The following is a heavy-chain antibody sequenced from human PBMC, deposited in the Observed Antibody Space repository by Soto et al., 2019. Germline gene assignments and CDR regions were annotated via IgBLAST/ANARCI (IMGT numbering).Heavy chain of an antibody. CDR1: GFVFSDHF. Sequence: EVQLVESGGGLVQPGGSLRLSCAVSGFVFSDHFMDWVRQAPGKGLEWVGRSRNKASGYTTVYAASVKGRFSISRDESKNSLYLQMNSLNTEDTAVYYCVRGRNSFYYWGQGALVTVSS. CDR3: VRGRNSFYY. J-gene: IGHJ4*02. CDR2: SRNKASGYTT. V-gene: IGHV3-72*01.